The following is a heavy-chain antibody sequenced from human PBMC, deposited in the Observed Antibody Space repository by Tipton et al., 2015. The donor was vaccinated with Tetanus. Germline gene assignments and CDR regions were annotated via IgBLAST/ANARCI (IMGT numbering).Heavy chain of an antibody. CDR3: ARKTFYYDSSGEEDAFDI. Sequence: SLRLSCAASGFTFDDYAMHWVRQAPGKGLEWVSLISWDGGSTYYADSVKGRFTISRDNSKNTLYLQMNSLRAEDTAVYYCARKTFYYDSSGEEDAFDIWGQGTMVTVSS. CDR2: ISWDGGST. CDR1: GFTFDDYA. D-gene: IGHD3-22*01. V-gene: IGHV3-43*02. J-gene: IGHJ3*02.